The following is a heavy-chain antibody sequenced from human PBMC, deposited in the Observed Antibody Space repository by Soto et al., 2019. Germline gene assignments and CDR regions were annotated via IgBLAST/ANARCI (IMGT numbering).Heavy chain of an antibody. CDR3: ATFSGYTYGIPSPLEY. CDR1: GYTFTGYY. CDR2: INPNSGGT. J-gene: IGHJ4*02. D-gene: IGHD5-18*01. Sequence: QVQLVQSGAEVRKPGASVKVSCKASGYTFTGYYMHWVRQAPGQGLEWMGWINPNSGGTTYAQKFQGRVTMTRDTSSHTAYMDLSRLRSDDTAFYYGATFSGYTYGIPSPLEYWGQGTLVTVSS. V-gene: IGHV1-2*02.